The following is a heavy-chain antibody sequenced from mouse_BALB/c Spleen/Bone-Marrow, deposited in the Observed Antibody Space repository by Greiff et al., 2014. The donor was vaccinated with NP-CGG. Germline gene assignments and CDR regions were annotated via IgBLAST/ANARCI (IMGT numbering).Heavy chain of an antibody. J-gene: IGHJ2*01. V-gene: IGHV1-4*01. CDR1: GYTFTSYT. Sequence: VQLQQSGAELARPGASVKMSCKASGYTFTSYTMHWVKQRPGQGLEWIGYINPSSGYTNYNQKFKDKATLTADKSSSTAYMQLSSLTSEGSAVYYCARFITTATEYFDYWGQGTTLTVSS. CDR2: INPSSGYT. D-gene: IGHD1-2*01. CDR3: ARFITTATEYFDY.